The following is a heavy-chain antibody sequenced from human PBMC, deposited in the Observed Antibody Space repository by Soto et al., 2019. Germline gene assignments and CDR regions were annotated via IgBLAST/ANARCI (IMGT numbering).Heavy chain of an antibody. J-gene: IGHJ3*02. CDR3: ASEGYCSGGSCYSEGAFDI. V-gene: IGHV3-33*01. D-gene: IGHD2-15*01. CDR1: GFTFSSYG. CDR2: IWYDGSNK. Sequence: GGSLRLSCAASGFTFSSYGMHWIRQAPGKGLEWVAVIWYDGSNKYYADSVKGRFTISRDNSKNTLYLQMNSLRAEDTAVYYCASEGYCSGGSCYSEGAFDIWGQGTMVTVSS.